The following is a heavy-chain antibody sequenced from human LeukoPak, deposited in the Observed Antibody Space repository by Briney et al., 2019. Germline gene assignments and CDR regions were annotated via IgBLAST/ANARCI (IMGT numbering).Heavy chain of an antibody. V-gene: IGHV3-9*01. CDR3: AKGLTAGDDAFDI. D-gene: IGHD4-17*01. Sequence: GRSLRLSCAASGFTFDDYAMPWVRQAPGKGLEWVSGISWNSGSIGYADSVKGRFTISRDNAKNSLYLQMNSLRAEDTALYYCAKGLTAGDDAFDIWGQGTMVTVSS. CDR2: ISWNSGSI. CDR1: GFTFDDYA. J-gene: IGHJ3*02.